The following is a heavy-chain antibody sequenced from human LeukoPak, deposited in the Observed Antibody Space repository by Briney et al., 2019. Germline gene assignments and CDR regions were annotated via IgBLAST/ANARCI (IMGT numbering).Heavy chain of an antibody. CDR2: MNPNSGNT. CDR3: ASAVAASDQDPPFDY. J-gene: IGHJ4*02. V-gene: IGHV1-8*03. D-gene: IGHD6-25*01. Sequence: ASVKVSCKASGYTFTSYDINWVRQATGQGLEWMGWMNPNSGNTGYAQKFQGRVTITRNTSISTAYMELSSLRSEDTAVYYCASAVAASDQDPPFDYWGQGTLVTVSS. CDR1: GYTFTSYD.